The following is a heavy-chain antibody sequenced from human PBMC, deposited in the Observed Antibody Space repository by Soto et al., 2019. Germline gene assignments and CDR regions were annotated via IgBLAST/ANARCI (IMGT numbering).Heavy chain of an antibody. D-gene: IGHD4-17*01. J-gene: IGHJ6*02. CDR1: GFTFSTYW. Sequence: VPLVESGGGLVQPGGSLRLSCAASGFTFSTYWLHWVRQTPGKGLVCVSRINSDGSSTNYADSVKGRFTIFRDNAKNTLYLQMNSLRAEDTAVYYCARVDGDYTMDVWGQGTTVTVSS. CDR3: ARVDGDYTMDV. CDR2: INSDGSST. V-gene: IGHV3-74*01.